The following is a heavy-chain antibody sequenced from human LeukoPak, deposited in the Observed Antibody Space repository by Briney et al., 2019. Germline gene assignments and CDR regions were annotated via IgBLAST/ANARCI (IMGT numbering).Heavy chain of an antibody. D-gene: IGHD3-10*01. V-gene: IGHV4-30-4*01. J-gene: IGHJ4*02. CDR2: IYHSGSP. CDR3: AGGGSGSSY. CDR1: GGSISSGDYY. Sequence: PSHTLSLTCTVSGGSISSGDYYYWSWIRQPPGKGLEWIGNIYHSGSPYYNPSLKSRVTISVDTSKNQFSLKLTSVTAADTAVYYCAGGGSGSSYWGQGTLVTVSS.